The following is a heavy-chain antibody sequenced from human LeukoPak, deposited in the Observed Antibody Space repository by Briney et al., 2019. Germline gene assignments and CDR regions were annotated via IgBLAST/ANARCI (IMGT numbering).Heavy chain of an antibody. CDR3: ARATVTFTYDY. J-gene: IGHJ4*02. Sequence: SETLSLTCAVYGGSFSGYYWSWIRQPPGKGLEWIGYIYYSGSTNYNPSLKSRVTISVDTSKNQFSLKLSSVTAADTAVYYCARATVTFTYDYWGQGTLVTVSS. V-gene: IGHV4-59*01. D-gene: IGHD4-11*01. CDR2: IYYSGST. CDR1: GGSFSGYY.